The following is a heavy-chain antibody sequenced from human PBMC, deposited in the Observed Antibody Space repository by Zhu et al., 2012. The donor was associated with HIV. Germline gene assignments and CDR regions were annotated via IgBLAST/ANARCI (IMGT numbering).Heavy chain of an antibody. CDR1: GGSFNDYY. CDR3: ASHRPHFAS. D-gene: IGHD6-6*01. V-gene: IGHV4-34*02. J-gene: IGHJ4*02. CDR2: INHRGST. Sequence: QVQLEQWGAGLLKPSETLSLTCAVYGGSFNDYYWSWIRQSPERGLEWIGEINHRGSTTYSASLKSRLTISVDTSKSQFSLKLKSVTVADSGIYYCASHRPHFASLGRGTLVSVSS.